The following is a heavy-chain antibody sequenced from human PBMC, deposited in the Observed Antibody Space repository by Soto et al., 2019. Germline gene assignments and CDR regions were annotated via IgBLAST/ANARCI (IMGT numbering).Heavy chain of an antibody. D-gene: IGHD1-7*01. V-gene: IGHV3-43*01. Sequence: GGSLRLSCAASGFTFDDYTMHWVRQAPGKGLEWVSLISRDGGSTYYADSVKGRFTISRDNSKNSLYLQMNSLRTEDTALYYCAKDRITETTNYYYYYGMDVWGQGTTVTVSS. CDR3: AKDRITETTNYYYYYGMDV. J-gene: IGHJ6*02. CDR1: GFTFDDYT. CDR2: ISRDGGST.